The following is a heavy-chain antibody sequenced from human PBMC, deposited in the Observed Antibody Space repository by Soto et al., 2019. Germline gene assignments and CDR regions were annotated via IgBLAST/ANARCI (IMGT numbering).Heavy chain of an antibody. CDR1: GFTFSKYA. J-gene: IGHJ4*02. Sequence: DVQLLESGGGLVQPGGSLRLSCAASGFTFSKYAMSWVRQAPGKGLQWVSAISASGGTTYYADSVKGRFTFSRDNTKNTLYLKMNSLRAEDTAVYYCAKVGDTQWGSTYRYTHFDYWGQGTRVAVSS. D-gene: IGHD3-16*02. V-gene: IGHV3-23*01. CDR2: ISASGGTT. CDR3: AKVGDTQWGSTYRYTHFDY.